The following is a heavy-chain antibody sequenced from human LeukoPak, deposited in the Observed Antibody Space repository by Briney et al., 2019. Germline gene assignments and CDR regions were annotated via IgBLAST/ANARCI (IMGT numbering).Heavy chain of an antibody. CDR2: INHNGRT. CDR1: GGSFSGYY. Sequence: SETLSLTCAVNGGSFSGYYWSWIRKPPGKRLEWSGDINHNGRTKYNTSLKSRVTISEDTSKNQFSLKLSSVTAADTGVYYCARTHTVTTSCLDLWGQGTLVTVSS. CDR3: ARTHTVTTSCLDL. D-gene: IGHD4-17*01. J-gene: IGHJ5*02. V-gene: IGHV4-34*01.